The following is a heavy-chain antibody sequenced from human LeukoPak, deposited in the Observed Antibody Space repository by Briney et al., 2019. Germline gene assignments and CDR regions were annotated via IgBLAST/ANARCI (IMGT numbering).Heavy chain of an antibody. D-gene: IGHD6-13*01. V-gene: IGHV1-24*01. CDR3: ATPQPLQQLVPGGDAFDI. CDR1: GYTFTGYH. CDR2: FDPEDGET. J-gene: IGHJ3*02. Sequence: ASVKVSCKASGYTFTGYHMHWVRQAPGKGLEWMGGFDPEDGETIYAQKFQGRVTMTEDTSTDTAYMELSSLRSEDTAVYYCATPQPLQQLVPGGDAFDIWGQGTMVTVSS.